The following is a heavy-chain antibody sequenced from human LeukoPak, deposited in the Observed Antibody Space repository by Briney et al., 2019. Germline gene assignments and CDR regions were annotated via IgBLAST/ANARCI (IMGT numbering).Heavy chain of an antibody. J-gene: IGHJ5*02. CDR1: GVTFSTYA. CDR2: ISYDGSNK. D-gene: IGHD1-26*01. Sequence: PGGSLRLSCEVSGVTFSTYAMHWVRQAPGKGLEWVAVISYDGSNKYYADSVKGRFTISRDNSKNTLYLQMNSLRAEDTAVYYCARDEMGAVNNWFDPWGQGTLVTVSS. V-gene: IGHV3-30*04. CDR3: ARDEMGAVNNWFDP.